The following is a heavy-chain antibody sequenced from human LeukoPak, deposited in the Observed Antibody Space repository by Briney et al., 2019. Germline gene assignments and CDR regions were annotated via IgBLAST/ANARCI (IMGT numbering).Heavy chain of an antibody. CDR2: ISSSSSTI. V-gene: IGHV3-48*04. D-gene: IGHD3-22*01. CDR1: GFTFSSYS. Sequence: EGSLRLSCAASGFTFSSYSMNWVRQAPGKGLEWVSYISSSSSTIYYADSVKGRFTISRDNAKNSLYLQMNSLRAEDTAVYYCARDSSGGFDYWGQGTLVTVSS. CDR3: ARDSSGGFDY. J-gene: IGHJ4*02.